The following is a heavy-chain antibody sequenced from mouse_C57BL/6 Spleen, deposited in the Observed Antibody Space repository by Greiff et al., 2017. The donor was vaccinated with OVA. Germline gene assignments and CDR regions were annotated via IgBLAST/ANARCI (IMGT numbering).Heavy chain of an antibody. CDR3: ARGDRGYYFDY. Sequence: QVQLKQPWAELVMPGASVKLSCKASGYTFTSYWMHWVKQRPGQGLEWIGEIDPSDSYPNYNQKFKGKSTMTVDKSSSTAYMHLSSLTSEDSAVYYGARGDRGYYFDYWGQGTTLTVAS. J-gene: IGHJ2*01. V-gene: IGHV1-69*01. CDR1: GYTFTSYW. CDR2: IDPSDSYP. D-gene: IGHD3-3*01.